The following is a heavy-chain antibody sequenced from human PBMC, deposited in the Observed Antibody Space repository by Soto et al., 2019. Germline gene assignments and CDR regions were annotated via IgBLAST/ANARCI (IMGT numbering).Heavy chain of an antibody. D-gene: IGHD6-19*01. J-gene: IGHJ4*02. CDR3: ARGTPYSSGWYYFDF. V-gene: IGHV3-30*03. CDR1: GFTFTTYG. CDR2: ISYDGTNK. Sequence: GGSLRLSCAASGFTFTTYGMHWVRQAPGKGLEWVAVISYDGTNKFYEDSVDGRFTISRDNSKNMLFLQMNSLRTEDTAVYYCARGTPYSSGWYYFDFWGQGTLVTVSS.